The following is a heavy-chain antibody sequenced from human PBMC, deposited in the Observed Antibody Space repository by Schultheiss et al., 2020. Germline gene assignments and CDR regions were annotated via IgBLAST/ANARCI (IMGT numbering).Heavy chain of an antibody. D-gene: IGHD2-15*01. CDR3: ARVRLEDIVVVVAAENPFDY. V-gene: IGHV1-18*01. J-gene: IGHJ4*02. Sequence: VKVSCKASGYTFTSYGISWVRQAPGQGLEWMGWISAYNGNTNYAQKLQGRVTMTTDTSTSTAYMELRSLRSDDTAVYYCARVRLEDIVVVVAAENPFDYWGQGPLVTVSS. CDR2: ISAYNGNT. CDR1: GYTFTSYG.